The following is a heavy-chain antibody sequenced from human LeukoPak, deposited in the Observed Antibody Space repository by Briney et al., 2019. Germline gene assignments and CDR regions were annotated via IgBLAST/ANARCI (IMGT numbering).Heavy chain of an antibody. Sequence: PGRSLRLFCAASGFTFDDYAMDWVRQAPGRGLEWGSGISWNSGNKGYADCVNGRFTISIDNATNSAYLQMNSLRTEDTALYYCAKDKTTVTRGGLDVWGQGTTVTVSS. D-gene: IGHD4-11*01. CDR3: AKDKTTVTRGGLDV. J-gene: IGHJ6*02. V-gene: IGHV3-9*01. CDR1: GFTFDDYA. CDR2: ISWNSGNK.